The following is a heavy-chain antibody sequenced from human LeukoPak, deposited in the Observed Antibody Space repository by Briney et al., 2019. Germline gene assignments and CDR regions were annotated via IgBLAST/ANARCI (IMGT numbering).Heavy chain of an antibody. Sequence: ASVTVSFKASGYTFTSYDIIWVRQATRQGLEWMGWMNPNSGNTGYAQNFQGRVTMIRNTSISTAYMELSSLRCEDTAVYYCASGFIVGATNFDYWGQGTLVTVSS. D-gene: IGHD1-26*01. CDR2: MNPNSGNT. J-gene: IGHJ4*02. V-gene: IGHV1-8*01. CDR1: GYTFTSYD. CDR3: ASGFIVGATNFDY.